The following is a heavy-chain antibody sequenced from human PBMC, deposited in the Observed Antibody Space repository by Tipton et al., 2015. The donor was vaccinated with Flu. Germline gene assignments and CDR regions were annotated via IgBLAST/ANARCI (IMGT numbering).Heavy chain of an antibody. CDR1: GGSFSGYY. Sequence: TLSLTCAVYGGSFSGYYWSWIRQPPGKGLEWIGEINHSGSTNYNPSLKSRVTISVDTSKNQFSLKLTSVTAADTAVYYCARGLYGSGSYQRRYFGSWGQGTLVTVSS. V-gene: IGHV4-34*01. CDR2: INHSGST. D-gene: IGHD3-10*01. CDR3: ARGLYGSGSYQRRYFGS. J-gene: IGHJ4*02.